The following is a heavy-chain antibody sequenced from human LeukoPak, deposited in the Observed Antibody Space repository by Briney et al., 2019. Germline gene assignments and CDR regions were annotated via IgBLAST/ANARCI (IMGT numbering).Heavy chain of an antibody. CDR2: IGTRGSII. J-gene: IGHJ6*03. D-gene: IGHD5-18*01. V-gene: IGHV3-48*03. Sequence: GGSLRLSCAASGFTFSDYEMNWVRQAPGKGREWVAHIGTRGSIIHYADSVEGRFTISRDNAKNPLYLQLHSLRAQDTALYCCARDATTQLGYVYMDVWGKGTTLPISS. CDR1: GFTFSDYE. CDR3: ARDATTQLGYVYMDV.